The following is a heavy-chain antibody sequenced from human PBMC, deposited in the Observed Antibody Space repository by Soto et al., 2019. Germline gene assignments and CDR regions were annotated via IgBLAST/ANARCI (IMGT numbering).Heavy chain of an antibody. J-gene: IGHJ3*02. CDR1: GFTFISYG. V-gene: IGHV3-30*18. CDR3: SKGKLRYYDFRSGYYDGFDI. CDR2: ITYDGSNK. D-gene: IGHD3-3*01. Sequence: RGSLRLSCAASGFTFISYGMHWVRQSPGKGLEWVAVITYDGSNKYYADSVRGRFTIYRDNSKNTLYLQMNSLRAKDTAVYYCSKGKLRYYDFRSGYYDGFDIWGKGT.